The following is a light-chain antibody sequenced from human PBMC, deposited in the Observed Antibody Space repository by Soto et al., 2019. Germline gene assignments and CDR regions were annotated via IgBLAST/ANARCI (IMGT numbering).Light chain of an antibody. J-gene: IGKJ1*01. V-gene: IGKV1-5*03. CDR2: KAS. CDR3: QQYNSYSRT. Sequence: DIQMTQSPSTLSASVGDRVTITCRASQSISSWLAWYQQKPGKAPKLLIYKASSLESGVPLRFSGRGSGTEFTLTISSLQSDDFATYYCQQYNSYSRTFGQGTKVEIK. CDR1: QSISSW.